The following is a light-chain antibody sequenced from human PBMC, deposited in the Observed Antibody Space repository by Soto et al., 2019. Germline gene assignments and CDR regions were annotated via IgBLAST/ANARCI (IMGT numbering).Light chain of an antibody. CDR1: QSFSRW. Sequence: DIQMTQSPSTLSASVGDRVTITCRASQSFSRWLAWYQQKPGKPPKLLVYDVSRLESGVPSRFSGSGSGTEFTLTISXLQPEDVAIYYCQQYGSLWTFGQGTKVDIK. J-gene: IGKJ1*01. V-gene: IGKV1-5*01. CDR2: DVS. CDR3: QQYGSLWT.